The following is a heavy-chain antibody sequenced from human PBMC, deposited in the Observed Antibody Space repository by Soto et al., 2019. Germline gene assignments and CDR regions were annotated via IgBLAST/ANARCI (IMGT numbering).Heavy chain of an antibody. V-gene: IGHV3-30-3*01. D-gene: IGHD2-15*01. J-gene: IGHJ6*02. CDR1: GFTFSSYA. Sequence: QVQLVESGGGGVQPGRSLRLSCAASGFTFSSYAMHWVRQAPGKGLERVAVISFDGSNNYYADSVKGRFTISRDNSKNTLYLQTISLRAEHTAVYYGARAGCDGGSWYALVGRRYRMDAWGQGTTVTVSS. CDR3: ARAGCDGGSWYALVGRRYRMDA. CDR2: ISFDGSNN.